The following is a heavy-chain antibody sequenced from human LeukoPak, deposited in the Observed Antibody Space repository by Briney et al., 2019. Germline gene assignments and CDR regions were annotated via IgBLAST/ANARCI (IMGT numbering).Heavy chain of an antibody. J-gene: IGHJ1*01. V-gene: IGHV3-23*01. D-gene: IGHD6-19*01. CDR3: AKELSRIAVAGGYFQH. CDR1: GFTFSSYA. CDR2: ISGSGGST. Sequence: PGGSLRLSCAASGFTFSSYAMSWVRQAPGKGLEWVSAISGSGGSTYYADSVKGRFTISRDNSKNTLYLQMNSLRAEDTAVYYCAKELSRIAVAGGYFQHWGQGTLVAVSS.